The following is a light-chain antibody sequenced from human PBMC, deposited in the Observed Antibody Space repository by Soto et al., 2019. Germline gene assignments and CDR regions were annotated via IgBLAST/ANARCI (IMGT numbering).Light chain of an antibody. CDR2: EVS. CDR3: SSYAGSNNFDV. CDR1: SSDVGGYNY. J-gene: IGLJ1*01. V-gene: IGLV2-8*01. Sequence: QSALTQPPSASGSPGQPVTISCTGTSSDVGGYNYVSWYQQHPGKAPKLMIYEVSKRPSGVPDRFSGSKSGNTASLTVSGLQAEDEADYYCSSYAGSNNFDVFGAGTKVTVL.